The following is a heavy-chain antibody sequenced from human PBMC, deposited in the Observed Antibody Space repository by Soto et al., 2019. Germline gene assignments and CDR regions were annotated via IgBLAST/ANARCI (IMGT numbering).Heavy chain of an antibody. CDR1: GCTFSSYA. Sequence: QVQLVQSGAEVKKPGSSVKVSCKASGCTFSSYAISWVRQAPGQGLEWMGWIIPIFGTTNYAQKFQGRVTITADESTRKAYMELSSLRSEDTAVYYCASDQGYDSSGYESHWGQGTLVTVSS. CDR2: IIPIFGTT. J-gene: IGHJ4*02. CDR3: ASDQGYDSSGYESH. V-gene: IGHV1-69*01. D-gene: IGHD3-22*01.